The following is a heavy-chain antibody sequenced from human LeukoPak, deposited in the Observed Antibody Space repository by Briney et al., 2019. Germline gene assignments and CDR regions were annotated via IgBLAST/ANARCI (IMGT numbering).Heavy chain of an antibody. CDR3: TKLNSYGDY. V-gene: IGHV3-23*01. J-gene: IGHJ4*02. D-gene: IGHD5-18*01. Sequence: GGSLRLSCAVSGFTFSNHGMSWVRQAPGKVLEWVSTVSGNGVTTYYADSVKGRFSISRDNAKNMVYLQMDGLRAEDTATYYCTKLNSYGDYWGQGTLVTISP. CDR1: GFTFSNHG. CDR2: VSGNGVTT.